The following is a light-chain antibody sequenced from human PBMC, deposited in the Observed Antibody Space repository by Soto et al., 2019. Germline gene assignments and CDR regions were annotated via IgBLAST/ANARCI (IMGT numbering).Light chain of an antibody. Sequence: QSVLTQPPSVSGAPGQRVTISCTGSSSNIGAGYDVHWYQQVPGTAPKLLIYGNNNRPSGVPVRFSGSKSGTSASLAITGLQAEDEADYYCQSYDSSLSVVFGGGTKLTVL. CDR3: QSYDSSLSVV. CDR2: GNN. CDR1: SSNIGAGYD. J-gene: IGLJ2*01. V-gene: IGLV1-40*01.